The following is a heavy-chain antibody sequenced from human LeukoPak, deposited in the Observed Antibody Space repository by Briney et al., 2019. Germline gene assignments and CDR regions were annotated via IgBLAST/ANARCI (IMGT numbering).Heavy chain of an antibody. J-gene: IGHJ3*02. CDR1: GGSISSSYW. Sequence: SETLSPTCAVSGGSISSSYWWSWVRQPPGKGLEWIGEIYHSGSTNYNPSLKSRVTISVDKSKNQFSLKLSSVTAADTAVYYCARDLALTGFRVAFDIWGQGTMVTVSS. CDR2: IYHSGST. V-gene: IGHV4-4*02. D-gene: IGHD1-14*01. CDR3: ARDLALTGFRVAFDI.